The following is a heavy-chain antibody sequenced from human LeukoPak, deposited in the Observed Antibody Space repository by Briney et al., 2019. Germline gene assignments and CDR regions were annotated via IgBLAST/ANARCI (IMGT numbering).Heavy chain of an antibody. CDR1: GYTFTSYY. CDR2: INPSGGST. V-gene: IGHV1-46*01. CDR3: ASRYQVEMATTRNDYYYYYYMDV. J-gene: IGHJ6*03. Sequence: GASVKVSCKASGYTFTSYYMHWVRQAPGQGLEWMGIINPSGGSTSYAQKFQGRVTMTRDTSTSTVYMELSSLRSEDRAVYYCASRYQVEMATTRNDYYYYYYMDVWGKGTTVTVSS. D-gene: IGHD5-24*01.